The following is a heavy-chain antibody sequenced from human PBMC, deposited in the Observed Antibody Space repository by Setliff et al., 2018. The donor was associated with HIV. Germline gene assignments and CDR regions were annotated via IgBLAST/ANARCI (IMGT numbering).Heavy chain of an antibody. CDR3: ARESPSSSWFYFDF. V-gene: IGHV4-34*01. Sequence: PSETLSLTCAVYGGSFSDYYWTWIRHSPGKGLEWIGEINHRGSTNYNPSLKSRVTVSVDTSKNQFSLKLGSVTAADTAVYSCARESPSSSWFYFDFWGQGTLVTVSS. CDR2: INHRGST. CDR1: GGSFSDYY. J-gene: IGHJ4*02. D-gene: IGHD6-13*01.